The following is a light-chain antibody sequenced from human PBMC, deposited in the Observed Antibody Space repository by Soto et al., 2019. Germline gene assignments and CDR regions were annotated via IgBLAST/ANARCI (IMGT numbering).Light chain of an antibody. CDR1: QGISSY. CDR3: PQVNLYHSN. CDR2: DAS. V-gene: IGKV1-9*01. Sequence: IQLTQSPSSLSASVGDRVTITCRASQGISSYLGWYQQKPGKAPNLLIYDASTLHSGVPSRFSGGGSGTDFTLTISSLQPEDFETYYCPQVNLYHSNFGGGTKVDI. J-gene: IGKJ4*01.